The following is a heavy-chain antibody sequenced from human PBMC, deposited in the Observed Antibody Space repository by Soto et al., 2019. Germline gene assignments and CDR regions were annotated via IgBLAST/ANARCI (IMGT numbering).Heavy chain of an antibody. D-gene: IGHD4-17*01. CDR3: VKKSICTVNNPVYWSFAL. CDR1: GFTFINYA. CDR2: TSGGGDVA. Sequence: EVQLLESGGGLIQPGGSLRLSCTASGFTFINYAMNWVRHAPGKGLEWVSGTSGGGDVAFYADSVKGRFAISRDNSKTALYVQMDSLRAEATDLYYCVKKSICTVNNPVYWSFALWGRGTLVTVSS. J-gene: IGHJ2*01. V-gene: IGHV3-23*01.